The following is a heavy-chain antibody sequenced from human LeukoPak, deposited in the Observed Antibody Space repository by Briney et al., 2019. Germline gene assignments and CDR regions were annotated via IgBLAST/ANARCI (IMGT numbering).Heavy chain of an antibody. CDR3: ARESIVGATGAFDY. Sequence: GGSLRLSCAASGFTFSSFWMHWVRQAPGKGLVWVSRINSVGSSTSYADSVKGRFTISRDNAKNTLYLQMNSLRAEDTAVYYCARESIVGATGAFDYWGQGTLVTVSS. CDR2: INSVGSST. J-gene: IGHJ4*02. D-gene: IGHD1-26*01. CDR1: GFTFSSFW. V-gene: IGHV3-74*01.